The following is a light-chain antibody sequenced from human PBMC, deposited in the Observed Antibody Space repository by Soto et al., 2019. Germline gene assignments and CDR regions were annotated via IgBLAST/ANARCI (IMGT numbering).Light chain of an antibody. Sequence: DIQMTQSPSSLSAFVGDRVTITCRASQSIDSYLNWYQQKPGKAPKLLIYGASTLQSGVPSRFSGGGSGTDFTLTLSSLQPEDIATYFCQQSYTFPFTFGPGTKVNIK. J-gene: IGKJ3*01. V-gene: IGKV1-39*01. CDR1: QSIDSY. CDR3: QQSYTFPFT. CDR2: GAS.